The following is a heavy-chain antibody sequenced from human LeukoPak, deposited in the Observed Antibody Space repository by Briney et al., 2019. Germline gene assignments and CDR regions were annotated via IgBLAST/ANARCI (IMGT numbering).Heavy chain of an antibody. Sequence: GASLRLSCTASGFTLTEFSMHWVRQAPGKGLEWMGGFNPEDGETIYAQKFQGRVTMTEDTSTDTVYMELSSLRSEDTAVYYCATDHYYDSSGYGWGQGTLVTVSS. CDR1: GFTLTEFS. V-gene: IGHV1-24*01. J-gene: IGHJ4*02. CDR2: FNPEDGET. D-gene: IGHD3-22*01. CDR3: ATDHYYDSSGYG.